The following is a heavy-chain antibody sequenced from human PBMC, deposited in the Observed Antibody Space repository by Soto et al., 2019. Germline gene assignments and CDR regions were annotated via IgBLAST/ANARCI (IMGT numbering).Heavy chain of an antibody. CDR2: IHSDGSTT. CDR1: GFTFNYYW. V-gene: IGHV3-74*01. D-gene: IGHD2-21*02. CDR3: VRGDKGGFDL. Sequence: EVQLVESEGGLVQRGGSLRLSCAASGFTFNYYWMHWVRKPPGQGLVWVSHIHSDGSTTTYADSVKGRFTISRDNAKNTLYLQMNSLRAEDTAVYYCVRGDKGGFDLWGQGTTVTVSS. J-gene: IGHJ3*01.